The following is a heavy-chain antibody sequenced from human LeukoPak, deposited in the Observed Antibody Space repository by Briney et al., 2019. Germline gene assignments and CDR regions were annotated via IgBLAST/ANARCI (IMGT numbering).Heavy chain of an antibody. CDR2: TYYRSKWYN. CDR1: RDRVSGDSAA. Sequence: QTLSLTCANSRDRVSGDSAAWNWIRQPPSRGREWQGRTYYRSKWYNDYAVSVNSRITINPDTSKNQLSLQLNSVTPEDSAIYYCLRGWLRSGFDFWGQGTLVTVSS. J-gene: IGHJ4*02. D-gene: IGHD5-12*01. V-gene: IGHV6-1*01. CDR3: LRGWLRSGFDF.